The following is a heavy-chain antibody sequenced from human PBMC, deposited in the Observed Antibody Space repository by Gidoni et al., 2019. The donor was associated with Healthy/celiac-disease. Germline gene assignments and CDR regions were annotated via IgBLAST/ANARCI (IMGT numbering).Heavy chain of an antibody. CDR1: GFTFSSYA. J-gene: IGHJ4*02. V-gene: IGHV3-23*01. D-gene: IGHD1-26*01. CDR2: ISGSGGST. Sequence: EVQLLESVGGLVQPGGPLRLSCAGSGFTFSSYAMSWVRQAPGKGREWVSAISGSGGSTYYADYVKGRFTISRDNSKNTLYLQMNSLRAEDTAVYYCTGSYYDRGVDYWGQGTLVTVSS. CDR3: TGSYYDRGVDY.